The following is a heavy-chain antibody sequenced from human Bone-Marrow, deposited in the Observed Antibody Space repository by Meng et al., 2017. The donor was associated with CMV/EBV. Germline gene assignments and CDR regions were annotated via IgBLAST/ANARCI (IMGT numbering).Heavy chain of an antibody. J-gene: IGHJ4*02. Sequence: QGQGVQSGAEVKKPGASVKVACKASGYTFTGYYRHWVRQAPGQGLEWMGWINPNSGGTNYAQKFQGRVTMTRDTSISTAYMELSRLRSDDTAVYYCARDPISGDSSGTDYWGQGTLVTVFS. V-gene: IGHV1-2*02. CDR1: GYTFTGYY. CDR2: INPNSGGT. D-gene: IGHD3-22*01. CDR3: ARDPISGDSSGTDY.